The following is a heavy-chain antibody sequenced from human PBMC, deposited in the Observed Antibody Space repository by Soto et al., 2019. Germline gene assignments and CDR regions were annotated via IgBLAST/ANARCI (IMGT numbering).Heavy chain of an antibody. J-gene: IGHJ4*02. CDR2: ISGSGGST. Sequence: GGSLRLSCAASGFTFSSYAMRWVRQAPGKGLEWVSAISGSGGSTYYADSVKGRFTISRDNSKNTLYLQMNSLRAEDTAVYYCAKDYEAYCGGDCYHYFDYWGQGTLVTVSS. V-gene: IGHV3-23*01. D-gene: IGHD2-21*01. CDR1: GFTFSSYA. CDR3: AKDYEAYCGGDCYHYFDY.